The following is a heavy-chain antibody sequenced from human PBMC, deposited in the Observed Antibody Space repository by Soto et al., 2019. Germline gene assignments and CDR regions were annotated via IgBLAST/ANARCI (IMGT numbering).Heavy chain of an antibody. V-gene: IGHV1-3*01. CDR3: AKGSVGVVDGLGDFDY. CDR2: INADNGDT. D-gene: IGHD3-3*01. J-gene: IGHJ4*02. Sequence: QVHLVQSGAEVKKPGASVQVSCKASGNSFTTYTVHWVRQAPGHRLEWMGWINADNGDTKYSQNFQARVTITRDTSASTAYMELSSLRSEDTAVYYCAKGSVGVVDGLGDFDYWGQGTLVTVSS. CDR1: GNSFTTYT.